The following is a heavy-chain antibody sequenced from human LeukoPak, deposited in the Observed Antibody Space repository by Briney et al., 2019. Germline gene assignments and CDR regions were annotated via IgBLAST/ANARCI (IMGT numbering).Heavy chain of an antibody. CDR3: ARDHLPGSSSWWFDP. V-gene: IGHV3-48*01. D-gene: IGHD6-6*01. Sequence: PGGSLRLSCAASGFTFSTYWMNWVRQAPGKGLEWVSYISSSSSTIYYADSVKGRFTISRDNAKNSLYLQMNSLRAEDTAVYYCARDHLPGSSSWWFDPWGQGTLVTVSS. J-gene: IGHJ5*02. CDR2: ISSSSSTI. CDR1: GFTFSTYW.